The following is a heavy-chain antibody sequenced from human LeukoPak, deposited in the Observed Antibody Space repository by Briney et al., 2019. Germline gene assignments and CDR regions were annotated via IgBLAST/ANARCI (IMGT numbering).Heavy chain of an antibody. J-gene: IGHJ4*02. CDR3: ARYDFWSGYYHY. D-gene: IGHD3-3*01. Sequence: SETLSLTCAVSGGSISSGGYYWGWIRQPPGQGLEWIGDIDYYGTTYANPSLETRVTIFVDTSKKRFSLKLSSVTAADTAVYYCARYDFWSGYYHYWGQGTLVTVSS. CDR1: GGSISSGGYY. CDR2: IDYYGTT. V-gene: IGHV4-39*01.